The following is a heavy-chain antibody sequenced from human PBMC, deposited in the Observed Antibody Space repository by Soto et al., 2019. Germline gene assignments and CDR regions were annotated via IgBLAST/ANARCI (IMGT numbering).Heavy chain of an antibody. V-gene: IGHV4-4*07. CDR2: IYATGTT. CDR1: GASISGFY. Sequence: SETLSLTCTVSGASISGFYWSWIQKSAGKGLEWIGRIYATGTTDYNPSLKSRVMMSVDTSKKQFSLKLRSVTAADTAVYYCVRDGTKTLRDWFDPWGQGISVTVSS. J-gene: IGHJ5*02. CDR3: VRDGTKTLRDWFDP. D-gene: IGHD1-1*01.